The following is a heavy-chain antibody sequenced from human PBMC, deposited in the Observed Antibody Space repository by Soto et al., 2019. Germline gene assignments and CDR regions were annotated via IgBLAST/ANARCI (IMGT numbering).Heavy chain of an antibody. CDR3: ARDLQSSLPHYYYGMDV. J-gene: IGHJ6*02. CDR2: ISYDGSNK. V-gene: IGHV3-30-3*01. D-gene: IGHD1-26*01. CDR1: GLPFSSYA. Sequence: GGSLSLSWAASGLPFSSYAMHWVSKAPGKGLEWVAVISYDGSNKYYADSVKGRFTISRDNSKNTLYLQMNSLRAEDTAVYYCARDLQSSLPHYYYGMDVWGQGTTVTVSS.